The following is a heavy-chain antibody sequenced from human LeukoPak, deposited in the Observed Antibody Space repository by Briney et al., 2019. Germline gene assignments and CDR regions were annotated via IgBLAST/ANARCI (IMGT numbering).Heavy chain of an antibody. J-gene: IGHJ4*02. V-gene: IGHV4-34*01. CDR3: ARAKYYYGSGSSRSPYYFDY. Sequence: TSETLSLTCAVYGGSFSGYYWSWIRQPPGKGLEWIGEINHSGSTNYNPSLKSRVTISVDTSKNQFSLKLSSVTAADTAVYYCARAKYYYGSGSSRSPYYFDYWGQGTLVTVSS. D-gene: IGHD3-10*01. CDR1: GGSFSGYY. CDR2: INHSGST.